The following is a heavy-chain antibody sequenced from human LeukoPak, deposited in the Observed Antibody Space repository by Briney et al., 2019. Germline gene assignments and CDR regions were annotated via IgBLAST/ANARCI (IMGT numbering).Heavy chain of an antibody. CDR2: IYYSGSA. V-gene: IGHV4-39*01. CDR3: ARPIAAAGDPFDY. Sequence: SETLSLTCTVSGGSISSSSYYWGWIRQPPGKGLEGIGSIYYSGSAYYNPSLKSRVTISVDTSKNQFSLKLSSVTAADTAVYYCARPIAAAGDPFDYWGQGTLVTVSS. CDR1: GGSISSSSYY. D-gene: IGHD6-13*01. J-gene: IGHJ4*02.